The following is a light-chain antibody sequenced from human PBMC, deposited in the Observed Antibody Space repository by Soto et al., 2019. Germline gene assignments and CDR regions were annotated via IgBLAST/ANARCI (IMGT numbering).Light chain of an antibody. CDR3: KQSRSFPLT. CDR2: AAS. Sequence: DIQMTQSPSSLSASVGDRVTITCRASQDLDRWLAWYQQKPGEAPKVLIYAASNLRSGVPSRFSGSGSGADFSLPSSSLQPEDVATYYCKQSRSFPLTFGGGTKVEIK. J-gene: IGKJ4*01. CDR1: QDLDRW. V-gene: IGKV1-12*01.